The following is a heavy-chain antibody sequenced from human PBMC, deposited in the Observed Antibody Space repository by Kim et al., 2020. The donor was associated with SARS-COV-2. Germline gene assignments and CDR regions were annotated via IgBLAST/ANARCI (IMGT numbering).Heavy chain of an antibody. J-gene: IGHJ6*02. CDR3: AREGGYSYGSYYYYGMDV. D-gene: IGHD5-18*01. V-gene: IGHV4-59*01. Sequence: KSRVTISVDTSKNQFSLKLSSVTAADTAVYYCAREGGYSYGSYYYYGMDVWGQGTTVTVSS.